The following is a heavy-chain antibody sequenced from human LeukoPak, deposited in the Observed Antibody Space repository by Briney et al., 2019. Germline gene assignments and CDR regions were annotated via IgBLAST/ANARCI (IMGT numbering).Heavy chain of an antibody. CDR3: ARGYCRGGSCYRTFFDQ. CDR2: MSYSGST. V-gene: IGHV4-59*01. J-gene: IGHJ4*02. D-gene: IGHD2-15*01. CDR1: GGSISSFY. Sequence: PSETLSLICTVSGGSISSFYWSWIRQPPGKGLEWIGYMSYSGSTNYNSTLKSRVTISLDTSKNQFSLKLNSVTAADTAVYYCARGYCRGGSCYRTFFDQWGQGTLVTVSS.